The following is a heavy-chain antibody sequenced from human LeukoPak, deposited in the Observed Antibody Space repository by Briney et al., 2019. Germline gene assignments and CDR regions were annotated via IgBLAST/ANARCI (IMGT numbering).Heavy chain of an antibody. Sequence: QPGRSLTLSCAASEFTITTYGMHWVRQAPGKGLEWVAFIYYDGSNIYYADYVKGRFTISRDISKNTLYLQMDSLRAEDTAIYYCARAWKTNPFDYWGQGTLVTVSS. CDR1: EFTITTYG. J-gene: IGHJ4*02. D-gene: IGHD1-1*01. V-gene: IGHV3-33*01. CDR2: IYYDGSNI. CDR3: ARAWKTNPFDY.